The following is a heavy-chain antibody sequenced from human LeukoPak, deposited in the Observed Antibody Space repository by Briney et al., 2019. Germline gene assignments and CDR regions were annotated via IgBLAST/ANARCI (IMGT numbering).Heavy chain of an antibody. CDR3: ARSDYHNSGSHTVFDAFDI. Sequence: SETLSLTCTVSGGSISRYYWSWIRRPPGKGLEWIGYIDDSGNTNYNPSLKSQVTISVDKSKNQFSLKLSFVTAADTAMYYCARSDYHNSGSHTVFDAFDIRGQGTRVTVSS. CDR1: GGSISRYY. CDR2: IDDSGNT. V-gene: IGHV4-59*01. D-gene: IGHD3-10*01. J-gene: IGHJ3*02.